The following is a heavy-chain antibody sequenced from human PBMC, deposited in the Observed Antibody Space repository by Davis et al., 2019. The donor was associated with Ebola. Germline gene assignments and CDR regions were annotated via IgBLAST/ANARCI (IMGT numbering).Heavy chain of an antibody. CDR2: ISYDGSNK. J-gene: IGHJ4*02. CDR1: GFTFSSYA. Sequence: GESLKISCAASGFTFSSYAMHWVRQAPGKGLEWVAVISYDGSNKYYADSVKGRFTISRDNSKNTLYLQMNSLRAEDTAVYYCASPSKGYFDYWGQGTLVTVSS. CDR3: ASPSKGYFDY. V-gene: IGHV3-30-3*01.